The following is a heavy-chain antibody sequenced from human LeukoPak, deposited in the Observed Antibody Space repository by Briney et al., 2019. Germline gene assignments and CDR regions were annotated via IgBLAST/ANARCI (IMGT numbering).Heavy chain of an antibody. CDR3: ARHGARWPKGGYDY. Sequence: SEALSLTCTVSGGSISSSSYYWGWIRQPPGKGLEWIGSIYYSGSTYYNPSLKSRVTISVDTSKNQFSLKLSSVTAADTAVYYCARHGARWPKGGYDYWGQGTLVTVSS. D-gene: IGHD5-24*01. CDR1: GGSISSSSYY. V-gene: IGHV4-39*01. J-gene: IGHJ4*02. CDR2: IYYSGST.